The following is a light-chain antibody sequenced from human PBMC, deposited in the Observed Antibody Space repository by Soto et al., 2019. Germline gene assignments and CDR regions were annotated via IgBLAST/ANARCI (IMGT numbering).Light chain of an antibody. CDR2: AAS. J-gene: IGKJ5*01. V-gene: IGKV1-9*01. Sequence: IQLTQSPSSLSASVGDRVTITCRASQGITYYLAWYQQKPGKAPNLLIYAASTLQFGVPSRFSGSGSGTDFTLTISSLQPEDFATYYCQQLNSYPITFGQGTRLESK. CDR1: QGITYY. CDR3: QQLNSYPIT.